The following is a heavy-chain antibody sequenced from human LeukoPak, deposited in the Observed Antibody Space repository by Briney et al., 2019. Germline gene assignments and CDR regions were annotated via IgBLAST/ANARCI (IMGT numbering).Heavy chain of an antibody. CDR3: ARDSVDGYNFGLRGLPRPEFDY. CDR2: IYYSGST. V-gene: IGHV4-38-2*02. Sequence: PSETLSLTCTVSGYSISSGYYWGWIRQPPGKGLEWIGSIYYSGSTYYNPSLKSRVTISVDTSKNQFSLKLSSVTAADTAVYYCARDSVDGYNFGLRGLPRPEFDYWGQGTLVTVSS. D-gene: IGHD5-24*01. J-gene: IGHJ4*02. CDR1: GYSISSGYY.